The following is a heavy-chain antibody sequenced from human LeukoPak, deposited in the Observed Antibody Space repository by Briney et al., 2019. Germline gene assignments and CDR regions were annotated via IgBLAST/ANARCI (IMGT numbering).Heavy chain of an antibody. CDR2: ISGSGGKT. V-gene: IGHV3-23*01. CDR1: GFTFSTSA. CDR3: GKEMTSMVTVEY. D-gene: IGHD5-18*01. Sequence: GGSLRLSCVASGFTFSTSAMSWVRQAPGKGLEWVSAISGSGGKTYYADSVKGRFTISRDNSQNTLYLYMNSLRADDTVVYYCGKEMTSMVTVEYWGQGTLVTVSS. J-gene: IGHJ4*02.